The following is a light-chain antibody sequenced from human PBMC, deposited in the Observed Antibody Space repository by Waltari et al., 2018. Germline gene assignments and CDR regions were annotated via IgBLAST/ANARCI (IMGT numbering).Light chain of an antibody. Sequence: YVVTQPPSVSVTTGPTATLTLGGENIETNRVNWYQQKPGQAPFLVMFYDNDRPAGIPERFSGSNSGNTATLTINWVEAGDEADYHCQVWDDFIDSGVFGGGTRLSVL. CDR2: YDN. J-gene: IGLJ3*02. V-gene: IGLV3-21*04. CDR1: NIETNR. CDR3: QVWDDFIDSGV.